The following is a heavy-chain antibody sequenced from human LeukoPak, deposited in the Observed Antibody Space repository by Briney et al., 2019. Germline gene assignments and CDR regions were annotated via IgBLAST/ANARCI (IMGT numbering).Heavy chain of an antibody. CDR2: ISYDGSNE. D-gene: IGHD6-19*01. CDR1: GFTFSTYG. Sequence: GGSLRLSCAASGFTFSTYGMHWVRQAPGKGLEWVAVISYDGSNEYYADSVKGRFTISRDNAKNSLSLQMDSLRAEDTAVYYCVSALVAGTTHWGQGTLVTVSS. CDR3: VSALVAGTTH. J-gene: IGHJ4*02. V-gene: IGHV3-30*03.